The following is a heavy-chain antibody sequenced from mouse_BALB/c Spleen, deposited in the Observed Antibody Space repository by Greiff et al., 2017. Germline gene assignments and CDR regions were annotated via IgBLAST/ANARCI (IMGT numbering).Heavy chain of an antibody. Sequence: DVKLVESGGGLVQPGGSLRLSCATSGFTFTDYYMSWVRQPPGKALEWLGFIRNKANGYTTEYSASVKGRFTSSRDNSQSILYLQMNTLRAEDSATYYCARDTVVAYYAMDYWGQGTSVTVSS. J-gene: IGHJ4*01. CDR3: ARDTVVAYYAMDY. CDR1: GFTFTDYY. CDR2: IRNKANGYTT. V-gene: IGHV7-3*02. D-gene: IGHD1-1*01.